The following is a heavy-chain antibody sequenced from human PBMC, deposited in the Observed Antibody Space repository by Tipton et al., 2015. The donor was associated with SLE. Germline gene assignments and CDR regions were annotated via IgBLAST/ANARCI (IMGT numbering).Heavy chain of an antibody. V-gene: IGHV4-61*02. J-gene: IGHJ2*01. CDR1: GGSISSGSYY. CDR3: ARGIWDFDL. CDR2: IYTSGST. Sequence: TLSLTCTASGGSISSGSYYWSWIRQPAGKGLEWIGRIYTSGSTNYNPSLKSRVTISVDTSKNQFSLKLSSVTAADTAVYYCARGIWDFDLWGRGTLVTVSS.